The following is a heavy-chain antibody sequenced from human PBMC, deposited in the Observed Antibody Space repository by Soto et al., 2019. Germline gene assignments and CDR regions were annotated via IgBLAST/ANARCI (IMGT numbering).Heavy chain of an antibody. V-gene: IGHV4-30-4*01. D-gene: IGHD2-15*01. CDR2: IYKSATT. J-gene: IGHJ5*01. CDR3: ARGRYCLTGRCFPNWFDS. CDR1: GDSISTVDYF. Sequence: SETLSLTCSASGDSISTVDYFWAWIRQPPGQALEYIGYIYKSATTYYNPSFESRVAISLDTSKSQFSLNVTSVTAADTAVYFCARGRYCLTGRCFPNWFDSWGQGTLVTVSS.